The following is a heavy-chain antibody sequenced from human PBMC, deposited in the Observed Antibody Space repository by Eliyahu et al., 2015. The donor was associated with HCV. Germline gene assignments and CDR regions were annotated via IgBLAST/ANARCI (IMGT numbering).Heavy chain of an antibody. V-gene: IGHV1-2*02. J-gene: IGHJ6*02. D-gene: IGHD4-11*01. CDR3: AGFSSTGGYTNYYYYGMDV. Sequence: QVQLVQSGAEVKKPGASVKVSCKASGYTXTGXYMHWVRQAPGQGLEWMGWINPNSGGTNYAQKFQGRVTMTRDTSISTAYMELSRLRSDDTAVYYCAGFSSTGGYTNYYYYGMDVWGQGTTVTVSS. CDR2: INPNSGGT. CDR1: GYTXTGXY.